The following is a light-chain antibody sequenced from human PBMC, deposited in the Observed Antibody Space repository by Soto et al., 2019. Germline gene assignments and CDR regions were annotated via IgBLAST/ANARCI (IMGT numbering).Light chain of an antibody. CDR1: QSVSSSY. J-gene: IGKJ3*01. CDR3: QQYCSSRFT. V-gene: IGKV3-20*01. CDR2: GAS. Sequence: PGERATLSCRARQSVSSSYLAWYQQKPGQAPRLVIYGASRRATGIPDRFSGSGSGTDFTLTISRLEPEDFAVYYCQQYCSSRFTFGPGTKVDIK.